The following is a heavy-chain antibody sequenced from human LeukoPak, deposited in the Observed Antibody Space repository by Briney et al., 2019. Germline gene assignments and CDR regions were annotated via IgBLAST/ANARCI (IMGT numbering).Heavy chain of an antibody. CDR1: GFTVSSNY. CDR3: ARGLRQLWFNWFDP. J-gene: IGHJ5*02. Sequence: GGSLRLSCAASGFTVSSNYMSWVRQAPGKGLEWVSVIYSGGSTYYADSVKGRFTISRDNSKNTLYLQMNSLRAEDTAVYYCARGLRQLWFNWFDPWGQGTLVTVST. V-gene: IGHV3-53*01. CDR2: IYSGGST. D-gene: IGHD5-18*01.